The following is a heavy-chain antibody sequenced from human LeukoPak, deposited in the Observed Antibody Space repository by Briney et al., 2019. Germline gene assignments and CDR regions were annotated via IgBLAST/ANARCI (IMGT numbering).Heavy chain of an antibody. CDR1: GGSLSDYS. CDR2: INHSGST. D-gene: IGHD2-2*01. CDR3: ASVPGRPAAVFDY. V-gene: IGHV4-34*01. Sequence: PSETLSLTCAVYGGSLSDYSWSWIRQPPGKGLEWIGEINHSGSTNYNPSLKSRVTISVDTSKNQFSLKLSSVTAADTAFYYCASVPGRPAAVFDYWGQGTLVTVSS. J-gene: IGHJ4*02.